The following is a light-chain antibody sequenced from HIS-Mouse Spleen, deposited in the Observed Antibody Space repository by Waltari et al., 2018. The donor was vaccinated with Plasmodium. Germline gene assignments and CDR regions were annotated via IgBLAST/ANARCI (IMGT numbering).Light chain of an antibody. CDR3: YSTDSSGNHRV. CDR1: ALPKKY. J-gene: IGLJ3*02. V-gene: IGLV3-10*01. Sequence: SYELTQPPSVSVSPGQTARITCSGDALPKKYAYWYQQKSGKAPVLVIHEDSKRPSGIPGGVSGSSSVTMATLTISGAQVEDEADYYCYSTDSSGNHRVFGGGTKLTVL. CDR2: EDS.